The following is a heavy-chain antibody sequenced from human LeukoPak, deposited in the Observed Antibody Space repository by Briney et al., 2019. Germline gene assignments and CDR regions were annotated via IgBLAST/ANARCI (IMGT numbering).Heavy chain of an antibody. CDR1: GFTISGYW. J-gene: IGHJ4*02. CDR2: ISTDGSST. V-gene: IGHV3-74*01. D-gene: IGHD2-15*01. CDR3: AKPYTETDIVVVVAAPPPFDY. Sequence: PGGSLRLSCAASGFTISGYWMHWVRQAPGKGLVWLSRISTDGSSTNYADSVKGRFTISRDNAKNTLYLQMNSLRAEDTAVYYCAKPYTETDIVVVVAAPPPFDYWGQGTLITVSS.